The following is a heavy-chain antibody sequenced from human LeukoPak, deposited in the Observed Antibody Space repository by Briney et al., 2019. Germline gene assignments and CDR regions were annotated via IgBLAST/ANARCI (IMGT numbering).Heavy chain of an antibody. CDR1: GFTFSSYT. D-gene: IGHD3-10*01. V-gene: IGHV3-23*01. Sequence: GGSLGLSCAASGFTFSSYTMSWVRQAPGKGLEWVSAFTGHSRSTYYADSVKGRFTISRDNSKDTLYLQMNSLRAEDTAVYYCARDVPGITMVRGVKDYWGQGTLVTVSS. J-gene: IGHJ4*02. CDR3: ARDVPGITMVRGVKDY. CDR2: FTGHSRST.